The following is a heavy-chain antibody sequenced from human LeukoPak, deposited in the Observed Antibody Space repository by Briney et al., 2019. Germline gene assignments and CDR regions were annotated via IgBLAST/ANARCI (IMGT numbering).Heavy chain of an antibody. J-gene: IGHJ4*02. CDR1: GFTFSSYA. Sequence: GGSLRLSCAASGFTFSSYAMHWVRQAPGKGLEWVAVISYDGSNKYYADSVKGRFTISRDNSKNTLYLQMNSLRAEDTAVYYCARDQNDFWSSYYIDYWGQGTLVTVSS. D-gene: IGHD3-3*01. V-gene: IGHV3-30-3*01. CDR3: ARDQNDFWSSYYIDY. CDR2: ISYDGSNK.